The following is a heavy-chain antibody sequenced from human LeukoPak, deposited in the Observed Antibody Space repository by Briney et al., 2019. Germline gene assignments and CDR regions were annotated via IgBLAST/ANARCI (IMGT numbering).Heavy chain of an antibody. Sequence: SETLSLTCTVSGGSISSYYWGWIRQPPGKGLEWIGSICYSGSTYHNPSLKSRVTISVDTSKNQFSLKLSSVTAADTAVYYCASSGSYPYYFDYWGQGTLVTVSS. CDR2: ICYSGST. V-gene: IGHV4-39*01. CDR3: ASSGSYPYYFDY. D-gene: IGHD1-26*01. J-gene: IGHJ4*02. CDR1: GGSISSYY.